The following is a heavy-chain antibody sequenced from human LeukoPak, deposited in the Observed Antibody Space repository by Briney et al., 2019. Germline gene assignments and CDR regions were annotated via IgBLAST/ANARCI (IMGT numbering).Heavy chain of an antibody. Sequence: GGSLRLSCAASGFTFSSYGMHWVRQAPGKGLEWVAVISYDGSNKYYADSVKGRFTISRDNAKNSLYLQMNSLRAEDTAVYYCARTCGYPCPFDIWGQGTIVTVSS. J-gene: IGHJ3*02. D-gene: IGHD1-1*01. CDR3: ARTCGYPCPFDI. CDR1: GFTFSSYG. CDR2: ISYDGSNK. V-gene: IGHV3-30*03.